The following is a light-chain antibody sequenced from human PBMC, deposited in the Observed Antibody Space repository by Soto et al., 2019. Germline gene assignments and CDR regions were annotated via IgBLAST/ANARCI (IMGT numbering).Light chain of an antibody. V-gene: IGLV2-8*01. CDR3: SSYAGINNLV. CDR1: SSDVGNYNY. Sequence: QSALTQPPSASGSPGQSVTISCTGTSSDVGNYNYVSWYQQHPGKAPKLMIYEVTKRPSGVPDRFSGSKSGNTASLTVSGLKAEDEADYYCSSYAGINNLVFGGGTKLTVL. J-gene: IGLJ2*01. CDR2: EVT.